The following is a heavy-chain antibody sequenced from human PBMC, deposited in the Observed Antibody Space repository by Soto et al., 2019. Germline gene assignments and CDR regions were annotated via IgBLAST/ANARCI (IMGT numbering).Heavy chain of an antibody. CDR1: GYTFTSYG. V-gene: IGHV1-18*01. Sequence: QVQLVQSGAEVKKPGASVKVSCKASGYTFTSYGISWVRQAPGQGLAWMGWISAYNGNTNYAQKLQGRVTMTTATSTSTAYMELRSLRSDDTAVSYCARYHVEQWLVNAFDIWGQGTMVTVSS. CDR3: ARYHVEQWLVNAFDI. D-gene: IGHD6-19*01. CDR2: ISAYNGNT. J-gene: IGHJ3*02.